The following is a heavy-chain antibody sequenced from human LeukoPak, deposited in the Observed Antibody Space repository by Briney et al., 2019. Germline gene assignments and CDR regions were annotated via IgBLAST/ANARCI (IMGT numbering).Heavy chain of an antibody. CDR1: GFTFSSYA. J-gene: IGHJ4*02. V-gene: IGHV3-30*04. CDR3: ARDRYSNSFFDY. D-gene: IGHD4-11*01. CDR2: ISYDGSNK. Sequence: GGSLRLSCAASGFTFSSYAMHWVRQAPGKGLEWVAVISYDGSNKYYADSVKGRFTISRDNSKNTLYLQMNSLRAEDTAVYYCARDRYSNSFFDYWGQGTLVTVSS.